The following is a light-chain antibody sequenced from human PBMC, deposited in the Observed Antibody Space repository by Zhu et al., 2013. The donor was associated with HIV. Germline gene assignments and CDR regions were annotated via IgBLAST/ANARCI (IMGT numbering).Light chain of an antibody. V-gene: IGLV1-51*01. J-gene: IGLJ3*02. Sequence: QSVLTQPPSVSGALGQRVTISCTGSRSNLGSGYDVHWYQRLPGTGPKLIMYGNNKRPSGIPDRFSGSKSGTSATLGITGLQTGDEADYYCGTWDSSLSAGVFGGGTKLTVL. CDR1: RSNLGSGYD. CDR3: GTWDSSLSAGV. CDR2: GNN.